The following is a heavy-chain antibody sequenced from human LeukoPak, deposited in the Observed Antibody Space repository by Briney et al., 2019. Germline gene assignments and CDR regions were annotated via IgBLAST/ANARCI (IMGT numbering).Heavy chain of an antibody. Sequence: ASVKVSCKASGYTFTSYDINWVRRATGQGLEWMGWMNPNSGNTGYAQKFQGRVTITRNTSISTAYMELSSLRSEDTAVYYCPCVQRAPKSGYSYGWAGNNWFDPWGQGTLVTVS. V-gene: IGHV1-8*03. D-gene: IGHD5-18*01. CDR3: PCVQRAPKSGYSYGWAGNNWFDP. J-gene: IGHJ5*02. CDR2: MNPNSGNT. CDR1: GYTFTSYD.